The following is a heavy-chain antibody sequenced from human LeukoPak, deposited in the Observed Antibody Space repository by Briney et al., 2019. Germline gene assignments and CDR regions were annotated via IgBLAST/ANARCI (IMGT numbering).Heavy chain of an antibody. V-gene: IGHV3-33*06. J-gene: IGHJ4*02. CDR3: AKGLTVTGTTTRFDY. Sequence: GGSLRLSCAASGFTFSSYGMHWVRQAPGKGLEWVAVIWYDGSNKYYADSVKGRFTISRDNSKNTLYLQMNSLRAEDTAVYYCAKGLTVTGTTTRFDYWGQGTLVTVSS. CDR2: IWYDGSNK. D-gene: IGHD1-7*01. CDR1: GFTFSSYG.